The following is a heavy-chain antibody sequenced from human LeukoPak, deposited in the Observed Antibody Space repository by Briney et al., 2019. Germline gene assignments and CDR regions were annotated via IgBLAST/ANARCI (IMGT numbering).Heavy chain of an antibody. CDR2: ISGSGGST. J-gene: IGHJ4*02. D-gene: IGHD1-26*01. V-gene: IGHV3-23*01. Sequence: GGSLRLSCVASGFTFSGRDWMTWVRQAPGKGLEWVSAISGSGGSTYYADSVKGRFTISRDNSKNTLYLQMNSLKTEDTAVYYCTTFKPWEDYWGQGTLVTVSS. CDR1: GFTFSGRDW. CDR3: TTFKPWEDY.